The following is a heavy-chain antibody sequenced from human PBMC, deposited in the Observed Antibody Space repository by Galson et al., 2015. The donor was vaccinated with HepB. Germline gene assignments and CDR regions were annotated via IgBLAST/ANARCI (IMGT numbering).Heavy chain of an antibody. J-gene: IGHJ3*01. D-gene: IGHD3-22*01. V-gene: IGHV3-23*01. Sequence: SLRLSCAPSGFTFANYSMTWVRQAPGKGLEWISLISGSGSLRYYAESVKGRFTISRDNAKKTLYLQMNSLRSEDTAVYYCAKDRVDYYDSDGHIDAFDVWGQGTVVTVSS. CDR2: ISGSGSLR. CDR1: GFTFANYS. CDR3: AKDRVDYYDSDGHIDAFDV.